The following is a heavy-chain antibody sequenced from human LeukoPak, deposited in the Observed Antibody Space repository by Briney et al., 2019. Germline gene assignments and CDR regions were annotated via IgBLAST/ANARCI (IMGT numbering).Heavy chain of an antibody. CDR3: AREARYALDWFDP. CDR1: GGSISSGGYY. CDR2: IYYSGST. J-gene: IGHJ5*02. V-gene: IGHV4-31*03. Sequence: SETLSLTCPVSGGSISSGGYYWSWLRQHPGKGLEWIGYIYYSGSTYYNPSLKSRVTISVDTSKNQFSLKLSSVTAADTAVYYCAREARYALDWFDPWGQGTLVTVSS. D-gene: IGHD3-16*01.